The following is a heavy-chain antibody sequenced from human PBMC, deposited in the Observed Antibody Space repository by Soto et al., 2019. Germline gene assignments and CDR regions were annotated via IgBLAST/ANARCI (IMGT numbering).Heavy chain of an antibody. V-gene: IGHV5-51*01. D-gene: IGHD3-3*01. Sequence: GESLKIYCKGSGYNFAGYWIAWVRQMPGKGLELMRIIYPSHSDTRYRPSFQGQVTISADKSISSAYLQWSSLRASDTAMYYCARGGVSTRTFDYWGQGTPVTVSS. J-gene: IGHJ4*02. CDR2: IYPSHSDT. CDR1: GYNFAGYW. CDR3: ARGGVSTRTFDY.